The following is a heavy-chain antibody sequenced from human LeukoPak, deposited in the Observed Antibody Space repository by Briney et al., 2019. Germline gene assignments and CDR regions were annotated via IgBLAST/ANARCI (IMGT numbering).Heavy chain of an antibody. CDR3: AAIRERNTAMDHRSDY. V-gene: IGHV1-69*05. J-gene: IGHJ4*02. CDR2: IIPIFGTA. D-gene: IGHD5-18*01. CDR1: GGTFSSYA. Sequence: ASVKVSCKASGGTFSSYAISWVRQAPGQGLEWMGRIIPIFGTANYAQKFQGRVTITTDESTSTAYMELSSLRSEDTAVYYCAAIRERNTAMDHRSDYWGQGTLVTVSS.